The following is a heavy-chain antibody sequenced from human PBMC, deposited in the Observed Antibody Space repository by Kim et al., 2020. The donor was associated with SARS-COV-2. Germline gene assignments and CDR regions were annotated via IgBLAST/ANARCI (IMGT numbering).Heavy chain of an antibody. D-gene: IGHD5-18*01. CDR3: ARGGHVNTPMIPFDY. J-gene: IGHJ4*02. CDR1: GFTFSSYA. Sequence: GGSLRLSCAASGFTFSSYAMHWVHQAPGKGLEWVAIVSYDGGNKKYGDSVRGRFAISKDNSKKTVSLQMSSLRTEDTAVYYCARGGHVNTPMIPFDYWGQGTLVTVSS. CDR2: VSYDGGNK. V-gene: IGHV3-30*09.